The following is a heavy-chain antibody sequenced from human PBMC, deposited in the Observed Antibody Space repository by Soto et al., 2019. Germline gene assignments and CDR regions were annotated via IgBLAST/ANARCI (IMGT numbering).Heavy chain of an antibody. J-gene: IGHJ6*02. CDR2: ISWDGGST. Sequence: GGSLRLSCAASGFTFDDYAMHWVRQAPGKGLEWVSLISWDGGSTYYADSVKGRFTISRDNSKNSLYLQMNSLRAEDTALYYCAKEVYGSGSYSTWMDVWGQGTTVTVSS. CDR3: AKEVYGSGSYSTWMDV. CDR1: GFTFDDYA. V-gene: IGHV3-43D*03. D-gene: IGHD3-10*01.